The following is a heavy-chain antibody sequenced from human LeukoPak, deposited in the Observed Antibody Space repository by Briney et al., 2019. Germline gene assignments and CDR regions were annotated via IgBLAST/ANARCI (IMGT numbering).Heavy chain of an antibody. J-gene: IGHJ4*02. CDR3: ANLPWMKWGGDCYRSGFFDY. D-gene: IGHD2-21*02. V-gene: IGHV3-30*18. CDR2: ISYDGSNK. CDR1: GFTFSSYG. Sequence: GGSLRLSCAASGFTFSSYGMHWVRQAPGKGLEWVAVISYDGSNKYYADSVKGRFTISRDNSKNTLYLQMNSLRAEDTAVYYCANLPWMKWGGDCYRSGFFDYWGQGTLVTVSS.